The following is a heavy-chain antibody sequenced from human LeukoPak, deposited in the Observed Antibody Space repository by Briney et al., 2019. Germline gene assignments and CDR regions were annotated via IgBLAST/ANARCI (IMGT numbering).Heavy chain of an antibody. CDR2: ISWNSGSI. CDR1: GFTFDDYA. Sequence: GRSLRLSCAASGFTFDDYAMHWVRQAPGKGLEWVSGISWNSGSIGYADSVKGRFTISRDNAKNSLYLQMNSLRAEDMALYYCAKGEDYYYMDVWGKGTTVTVSS. J-gene: IGHJ6*03. CDR3: AKGEDYYYMDV. D-gene: IGHD1-26*01. V-gene: IGHV3-9*03.